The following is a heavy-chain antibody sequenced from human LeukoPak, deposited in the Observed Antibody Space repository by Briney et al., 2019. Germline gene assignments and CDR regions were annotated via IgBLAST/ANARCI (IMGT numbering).Heavy chain of an antibody. CDR2: INPNSGGT. CDR1: GGTFSSYA. Sequence: GASVKVSCKASGGTFSSYAISWVRQAPGQGLEWMGWINPNSGGTNYAQKFQGRVTMTRDTSISTAYMELSRLRSDDTAVYYCARAERITIFGVVPPRYYFDYWGQGTLVTVSS. V-gene: IGHV1-2*02. CDR3: ARAERITIFGVVPPRYYFDY. D-gene: IGHD3-3*01. J-gene: IGHJ4*02.